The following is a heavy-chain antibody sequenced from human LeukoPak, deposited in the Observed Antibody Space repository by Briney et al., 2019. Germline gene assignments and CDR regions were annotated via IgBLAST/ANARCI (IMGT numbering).Heavy chain of an antibody. D-gene: IGHD5-12*01. CDR3: TTGGYGGQFDY. CDR1: GFAFSNAW. CDR2: IKSKTDGGTT. V-gene: IGHV3-15*01. J-gene: IGHJ4*02. Sequence: SGGSLRLSCAASGFAFSNAWMSWVRQAPGKGLECVGRIKSKTDGGTTDYAAPVKGRFTISRDDSKNTLYLQMNSLKTEDTAVYYCTTGGYGGQFDYWGQGTLVTVSS.